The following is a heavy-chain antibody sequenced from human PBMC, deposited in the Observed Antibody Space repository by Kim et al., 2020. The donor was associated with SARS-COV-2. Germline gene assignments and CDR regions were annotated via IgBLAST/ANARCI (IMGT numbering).Heavy chain of an antibody. CDR3: AGGRRWLQFVVFGY. D-gene: IGHD5-12*01. Sequence: SETLSLTCTVSGGSVSSGSYYWSWIRQPPGKGLEWIGYIYYSGSTNYNPSLKSRVTISVDTSKNQFSLKLSSVTAADTAVYYCAGGRRWLQFVVFGYWGQGTLVTVSS. CDR2: IYYSGST. CDR1: GGSVSSGSYY. V-gene: IGHV4-61*01. J-gene: IGHJ4*02.